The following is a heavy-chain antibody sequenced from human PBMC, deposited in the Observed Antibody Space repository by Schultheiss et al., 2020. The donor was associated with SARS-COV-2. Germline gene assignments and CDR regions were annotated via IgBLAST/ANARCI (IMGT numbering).Heavy chain of an antibody. D-gene: IGHD2-15*01. V-gene: IGHV3-21*01. J-gene: IGHJ5*02. CDR2: IRSSGRDI. CDR3: VRDRSWWTPYNCFDL. CDR1: GFTFGTYN. Sequence: GGSLRLSCAASGFTFGTYNMHWVRQAPGKGLEFVASIRSSGRDIYYADSMQGRFTVSRDNANNSLYLQMHSLRAGDTAVYYCVRDRSWWTPYNCFDLWGRGTLVTVSS.